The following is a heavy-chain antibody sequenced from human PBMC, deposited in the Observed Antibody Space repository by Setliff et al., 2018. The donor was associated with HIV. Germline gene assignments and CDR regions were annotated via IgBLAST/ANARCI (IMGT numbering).Heavy chain of an antibody. CDR3: ARESPSSSWFYFDF. Sequence: SETLSLTCAVYGGSFSGYYWSWIRQHPGKGLEWIGEINHSGSTNYNPSLKSRVTVSVDTSKNQFSLKLGSVTAADTAVYYCARESPSSSWFYFDFWGQGTLVTVSS. D-gene: IGHD6-13*01. CDR1: GGSFSGYY. V-gene: IGHV4-34*01. CDR2: INHSGST. J-gene: IGHJ4*02.